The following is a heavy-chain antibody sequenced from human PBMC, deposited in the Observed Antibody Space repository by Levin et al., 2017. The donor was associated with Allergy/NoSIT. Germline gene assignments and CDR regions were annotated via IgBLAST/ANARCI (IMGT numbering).Heavy chain of an antibody. J-gene: IGHJ4*02. CDR3: ARDGGLVVPAAYHDY. D-gene: IGHD2-2*01. CDR1: GFTFSDYY. Sequence: LSLTCAASGFTFSDYYMSWIRQAPGKGLEWVSFIGRSVSTIYYADSVKGRFTISRDNSKNSLYLQMNSLRAEDTAVYYCARDGGLVVPAAYHDYWGQGTLVTVSS. V-gene: IGHV3-11*01. CDR2: IGRSVSTI.